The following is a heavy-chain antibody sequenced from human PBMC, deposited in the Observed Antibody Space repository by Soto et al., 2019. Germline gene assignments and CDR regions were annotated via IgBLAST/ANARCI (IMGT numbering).Heavy chain of an antibody. CDR3: ATDLIRNSWSYAIDY. CDR2: FDPEDGET. Sequence: QVQLVQSGAEVKKPGASVKVSCKVSGYTLTELSMPWVRQAPVKGLEWMGGFDPEDGETIYAQKFQGGVTLAKDTSTDTAYMELSSLRSEDPAVYYCATDLIRNSWSYAIDYWGQGTLVTVSS. V-gene: IGHV1-24*01. J-gene: IGHJ4*02. D-gene: IGHD1-26*01. CDR1: GYTLTELS.